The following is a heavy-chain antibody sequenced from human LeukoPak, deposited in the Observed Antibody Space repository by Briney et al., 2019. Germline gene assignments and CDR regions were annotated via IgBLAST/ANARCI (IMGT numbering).Heavy chain of an antibody. J-gene: IGHJ5*02. V-gene: IGHV3-66*03. CDR2: IRDSGEA. CDR3: ARDRAANQDWVEFDP. Sequence: GGSLRLSCAVSGFTVSDYYMSWVRQAPGKGLEWVGLIRDSGEAFYADFARGRFAISRAESENTLYLQMNSLRVEDTAVYFCARDRAANQDWVEFDPWGQGTPVIVSS. CDR1: GFTVSDYY. D-gene: IGHD3/OR15-3a*01.